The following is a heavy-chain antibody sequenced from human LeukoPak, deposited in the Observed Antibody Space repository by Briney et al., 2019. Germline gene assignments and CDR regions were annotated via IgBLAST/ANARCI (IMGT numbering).Heavy chain of an antibody. CDR2: ISGSSSYI. V-gene: IGHV3-21*01. J-gene: IGHJ4*02. CDR1: GFTFTTYS. CDR3: ASRPYDNSGYYYV. D-gene: IGHD3-22*01. Sequence: GGSLRLPCAASGFTFTTYSMDWVRQAPGKGLEWVSSISGSSSYIYYADSVKGRFTISRDNAKNSLFLQMSSLRAEDTAVYYCASRPYDNSGYYYVWGQGTLVTVSS.